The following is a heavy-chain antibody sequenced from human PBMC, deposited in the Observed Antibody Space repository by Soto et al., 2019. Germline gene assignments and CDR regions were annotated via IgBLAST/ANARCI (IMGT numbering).Heavy chain of an antibody. D-gene: IGHD2-2*01. CDR2: IWFDGSKK. V-gene: IGHV3-33*01. J-gene: IGHJ6*02. Sequence: GGSQILSCAASGFNFRSYGIHWVRQAPGKGLEWVALIWFDGSKKYYVDSVKGRFAVSRDNSKNTLYLQMNSLRVEDTAVYYCARDRLVPYGYGMDVWGQGTTVTVSS. CDR1: GFNFRSYG. CDR3: ARDRLVPYGYGMDV.